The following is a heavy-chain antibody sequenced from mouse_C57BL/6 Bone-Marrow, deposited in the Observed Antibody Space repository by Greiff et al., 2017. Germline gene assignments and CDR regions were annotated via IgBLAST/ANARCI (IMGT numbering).Heavy chain of an antibody. CDR2: IYPRSGNT. V-gene: IGHV1-81*01. CDR1: GYTFTSYG. Sequence: QVQLQQSGAELARPGASVKLSCKASGYTFTSYGISWVKQRTGQGLEWIGEIYPRSGNTYYNEKFKGKATLTADKSSSTAYMELRSLTSEDSAVYFCARRGYYGSRDYWGQGTTLTVSA. J-gene: IGHJ2*01. D-gene: IGHD1-1*01. CDR3: ARRGYYGSRDY.